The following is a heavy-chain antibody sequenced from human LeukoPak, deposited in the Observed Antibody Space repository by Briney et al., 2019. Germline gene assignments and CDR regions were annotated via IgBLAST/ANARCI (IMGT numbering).Heavy chain of an antibody. V-gene: IGHV1-2*02. CDR2: IDPNSGGT. Sequence: GASVKVSCKASGYTFTGHYMYWVRQAPGQGLEWMGWIDPNSGGTNYAQKFQGRVTMTRDTSITTAYLELSRLRSNDTAVYYCARGQQGGDLPYWGQGTLVTVSS. CDR1: GYTFTGHY. D-gene: IGHD3-16*01. CDR3: ARGQQGGDLPY. J-gene: IGHJ4*02.